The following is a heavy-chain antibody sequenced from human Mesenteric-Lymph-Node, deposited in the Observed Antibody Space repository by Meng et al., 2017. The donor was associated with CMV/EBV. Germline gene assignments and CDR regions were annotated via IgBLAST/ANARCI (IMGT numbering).Heavy chain of an antibody. CDR1: GFPLPTNGVC. Sequence: SGFPLPTNGVCFGFLPHPPGNALQSLAVIYLAHHHPYSPSLPRRLPLTKDTSKNQVVLTMTNMDPVDTGTYYCAHKYCSGGSCSPFDYWGPGTLVTVSS. J-gene: IGHJ4*02. V-gene: IGHV2-5*02. CDR2: IYLAHHH. D-gene: IGHD2-15*01. CDR3: AHKYCSGGSCSPFDY.